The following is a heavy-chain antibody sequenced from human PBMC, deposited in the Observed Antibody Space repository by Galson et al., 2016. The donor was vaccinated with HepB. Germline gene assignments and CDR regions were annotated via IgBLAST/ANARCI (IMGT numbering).Heavy chain of an antibody. Sequence: SETLSLTCTVSGDSISSSNYYWGWIRQPPGRGLEWIVTILYSGGTYYNWSLKSRATISIDTSKNLFSLKLTSVTAADTAVYYCAREKSRRGGNFDYWGQGTLVTVSS. V-gene: IGHV4-39*07. CDR2: ILYSGGT. D-gene: IGHD2-15*01. CDR1: GDSISSSNYY. CDR3: AREKSRRGGNFDY. J-gene: IGHJ4*02.